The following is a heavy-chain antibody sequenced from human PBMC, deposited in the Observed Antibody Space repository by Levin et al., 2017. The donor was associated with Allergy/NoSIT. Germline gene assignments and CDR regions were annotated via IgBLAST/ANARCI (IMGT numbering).Heavy chain of an antibody. CDR3: AKNAAAGTTYYYYGMDV. J-gene: IGHJ6*02. Sequence: TGGSLRLSCAASGFTFSSYAMSWVRQAPGKGLEWVSAISGSGGSTYYADSVKGRFTISRDNSKNTLYLQMNSLRAEDTAVYYCAKNAAAGTTYYYYGMDVWGQGTTVTVSS. D-gene: IGHD6-13*01. CDR1: GFTFSSYA. V-gene: IGHV3-23*01. CDR2: ISGSGGST.